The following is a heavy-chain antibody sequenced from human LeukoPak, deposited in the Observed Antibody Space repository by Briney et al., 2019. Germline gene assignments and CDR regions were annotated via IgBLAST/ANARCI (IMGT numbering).Heavy chain of an antibody. J-gene: IGHJ3*01. V-gene: IGHV3-53*01. D-gene: IGHD4-17*01. CDR2: IYSGGST. Sequence: GSLRLSCAASGFTVSSNDMSWVRQAPGKGLACISVIYSGGSTDYADSVKGRLTISRDNSKNTLYLQMNSLRAEDTAVYYCARVVDHDYGDYYLDYWGQGTMVTVSS. CDR3: ARVVDHDYGDYYLDY. CDR1: GFTVSSND.